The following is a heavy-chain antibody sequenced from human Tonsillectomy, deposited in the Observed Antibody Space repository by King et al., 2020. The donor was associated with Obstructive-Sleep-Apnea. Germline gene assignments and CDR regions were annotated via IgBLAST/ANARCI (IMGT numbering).Heavy chain of an antibody. D-gene: IGHD6-19*01. Sequence: VQLQESGPGLVKPSETLSLTCTVSGGSISSYYWSWLRQPPGKGLEWIGYIYHSGNTNYNPSLKSRVTISVDTSKNQFSLKLSSVTAADTAVYYCARFRSSGWDFDYWGQGTLVTVSS. CDR1: GGSISSYY. CDR3: ARFRSSGWDFDY. V-gene: IGHV4-59*01. J-gene: IGHJ4*02. CDR2: IYHSGNT.